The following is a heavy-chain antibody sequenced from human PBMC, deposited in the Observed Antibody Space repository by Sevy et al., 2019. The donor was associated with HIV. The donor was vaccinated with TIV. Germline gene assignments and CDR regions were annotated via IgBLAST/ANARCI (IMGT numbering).Heavy chain of an antibody. CDR3: AKDINRGCDSINCYTYYYYYYGLDA. J-gene: IGHJ6*02. CDR1: GFAFGDYA. CDR2: VSWNSGAI. D-gene: IGHD2-2*02. Sequence: GGSLRLSCATPGFAFGDYAMHWVREAPGKGLEWVAGVSWNSGAIDYAASVKGRFTISRDHAKSSLYLQMNSLRAEDTALYYCAKDINRGCDSINCYTYYYYYYGLDAWGQGTTVTVSS. V-gene: IGHV3-9*01.